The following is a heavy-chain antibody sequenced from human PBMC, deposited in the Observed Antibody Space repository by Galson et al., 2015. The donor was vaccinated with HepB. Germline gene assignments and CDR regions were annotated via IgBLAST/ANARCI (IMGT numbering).Heavy chain of an antibody. D-gene: IGHD2-2*01. V-gene: IGHV3-23*01. Sequence: SLRLSCAVSRFTFSTYVIHWVRQAPGKGLDWVSVIDTSGGHTSYADSVKGRFTISRDNSKSTLSLQMNSLRVEDTAIYYCASYRVTAGRWFDPWGQGTLVTVSS. CDR1: RFTFSTYV. J-gene: IGHJ5*02. CDR2: IDTSGGHT. CDR3: ASYRVTAGRWFDP.